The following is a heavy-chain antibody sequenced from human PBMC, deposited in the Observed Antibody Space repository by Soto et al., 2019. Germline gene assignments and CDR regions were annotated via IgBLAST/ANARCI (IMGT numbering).Heavy chain of an antibody. CDR1: GYTFSDYY. D-gene: IGHD3-3*01. Sequence: QVQLVESGGDLVKRGGSLRLSCAASGYTFSDYYMSWIRQAPGKGLGWISYIDTSSTKIYYADSVKGRFTISRDNAKNSLYLEMNSLRDEDTAVYYCASHYDMWSGYLSPVDYWGQGTLVTVSS. CDR2: IDTSSTKI. V-gene: IGHV3-11*01. CDR3: ASHYDMWSGYLSPVDY. J-gene: IGHJ4*02.